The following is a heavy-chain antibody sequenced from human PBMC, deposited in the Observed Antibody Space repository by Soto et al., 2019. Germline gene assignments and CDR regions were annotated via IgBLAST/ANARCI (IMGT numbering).Heavy chain of an antibody. CDR1: GGSISKSNYF. Sequence: QLQLHESGPGLVKSSETLSLTCTVSGGSISKSNYFWGWIRQAPGKGLEWIASILYNGTTSYNSSLKSRGANSVSTSKNQFALKLNSVTAADTAVYYCARLGWGNGDSDYWGQGTLVTVSS. CDR2: ILYNGTT. CDR3: ARLGWGNGDSDY. D-gene: IGHD2-21*01. J-gene: IGHJ4*02. V-gene: IGHV4-39*01.